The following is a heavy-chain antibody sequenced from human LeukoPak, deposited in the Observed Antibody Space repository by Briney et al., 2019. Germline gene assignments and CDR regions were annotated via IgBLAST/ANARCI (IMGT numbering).Heavy chain of an antibody. CDR3: ARSEYSYGADAFDI. CDR1: GGSISSYY. CDR2: IHYSGST. V-gene: IGHV4-59*01. Sequence: SETLSLTCTVSGGSISSYYWSWIRQPPGKGLEWIGYIHYSGSTNYNPSLKSRVTISVDTSKNQFSLKLSSVTAADTAVYYCARSEYSYGADAFDIWGQGTMVTVSS. J-gene: IGHJ3*02. D-gene: IGHD5-18*01.